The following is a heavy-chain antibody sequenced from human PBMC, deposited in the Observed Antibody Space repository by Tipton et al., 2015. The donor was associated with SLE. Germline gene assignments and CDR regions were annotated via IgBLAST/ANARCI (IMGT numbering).Heavy chain of an antibody. CDR1: GFTFSSYA. J-gene: IGHJ4*02. CDR3: ARSSSWYAGYFDY. CDR2: ISYDGSNK. Sequence: SLRLSCAASGFTFSSYAMHWVRQAPGKGLEWVAVISYDGSNKYYADSVKGRFTISRDNPKNTLYLQMNSLRAEDTAVYYCARSSSWYAGYFDYWGQGTLVTVSP. D-gene: IGHD6-13*01. V-gene: IGHV3-30-3*01.